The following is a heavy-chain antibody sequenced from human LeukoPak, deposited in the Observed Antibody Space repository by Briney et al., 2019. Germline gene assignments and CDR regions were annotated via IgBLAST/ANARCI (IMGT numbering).Heavy chain of an antibody. D-gene: IGHD3-9*01. V-gene: IGHV5-51*01. CDR1: GYSFTSYW. J-gene: IGHJ4*02. CDR3: ARGNGDYDILTGYREPPLFDY. Sequence: GESLKISCKGSGYSFTSYWIGWVRQMPGKGLEWMGIIYPGDSDTRYSPSFQGQVTISADKSISTAYLQWSSLKASDTAMYYCARGNGDYDILTGYREPPLFDYWGQGTLVTVSS. CDR2: IYPGDSDT.